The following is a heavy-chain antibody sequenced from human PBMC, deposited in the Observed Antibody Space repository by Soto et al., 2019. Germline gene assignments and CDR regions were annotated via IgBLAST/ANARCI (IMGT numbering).Heavy chain of an antibody. V-gene: IGHV1-2*02. Sequence: ASVKVSCKASGYTFTDYYIHWVRQAPGQGLEWMGWTSPKNGGTKYVQKFQGRVTVTRDTSMSIVYMELSRLRYDDTAVYYCARGGNSGYYYEWGQGTLVTVSS. CDR1: GYTFTDYY. CDR3: ARGGNSGYYYE. D-gene: IGHD5-12*01. J-gene: IGHJ4*02. CDR2: TSPKNGGT.